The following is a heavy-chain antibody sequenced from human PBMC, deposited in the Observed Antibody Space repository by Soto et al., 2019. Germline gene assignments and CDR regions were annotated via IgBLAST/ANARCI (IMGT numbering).Heavy chain of an antibody. D-gene: IGHD2-15*01. V-gene: IGHV3-23*01. J-gene: IGHJ3*02. CDR3: APHVSCSGGSCQYDAFAI. CDR1: GFTVSSHA. Sequence: EVQVLESGGGLVQPGGSLRLSCEGSGFTVSSHAMTWIRQAPGKGPEWVSTITADGGTYYADSVKGRFAMSRDTSENTRYLRMNSLGAEDTAAYYCAPHVSCSGGSCQYDAFAIRGQGTMGTVSS. CDR2: ITADGGT.